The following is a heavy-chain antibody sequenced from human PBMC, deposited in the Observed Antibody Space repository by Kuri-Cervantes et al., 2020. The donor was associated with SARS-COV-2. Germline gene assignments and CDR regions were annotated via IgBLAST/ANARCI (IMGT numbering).Heavy chain of an antibody. CDR3: AGFECSGGSCADY. V-gene: IGHV4-59*08. Sequence: GSLRLSCTVSGGSISSYYWSWIRQPPGKGLEWIGYIYYSGSTNYNPSLKSRVTISVDTSKNQCSLKLSSVTAADTAVYYCAGFECSGGSCADYWGQGTLVTVSS. J-gene: IGHJ4*02. CDR1: GGSISSYY. CDR2: IYYSGST. D-gene: IGHD2-15*01.